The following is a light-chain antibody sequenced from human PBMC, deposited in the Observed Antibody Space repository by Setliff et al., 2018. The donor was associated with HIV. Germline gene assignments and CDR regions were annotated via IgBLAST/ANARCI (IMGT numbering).Light chain of an antibody. V-gene: IGLV2-14*03. CDR2: DVS. Sequence: QSVLTQPASVSGSPGQSITISCTGTSSDVGAYKYVSWYQQHPGKAPKIMIFDVSNRPSGVSNRFSGSKSGNTASLTISGLQAEDEADYFCSAYTARSILFGGGTKGTVL. CDR3: SAYTARSIL. J-gene: IGLJ2*01. CDR1: SSDVGAYKY.